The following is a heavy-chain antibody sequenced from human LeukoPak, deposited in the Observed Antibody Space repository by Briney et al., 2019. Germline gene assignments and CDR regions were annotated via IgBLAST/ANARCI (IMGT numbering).Heavy chain of an antibody. CDR2: IIPILGIA. J-gene: IGHJ5*02. V-gene: IGHV1-69*04. CDR3: ARDLPRVAVAGNVHLVDTT. CDR1: GGTFSSYT. Sequence: GASVKVSCKASGGTFSSYTISWVRQAPGQGLKWMGRIIPILGIANYAQKFQGRVTITADKSTSTAYMELSSLRSEDTAVYYCARDLPRVAVAGNVHLVDTTWGQGTLVTVSS. D-gene: IGHD6-19*01.